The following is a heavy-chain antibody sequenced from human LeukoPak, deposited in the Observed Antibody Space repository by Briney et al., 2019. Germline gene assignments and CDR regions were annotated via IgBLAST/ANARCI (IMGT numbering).Heavy chain of an antibody. Sequence: SVKVSCKASGGTFSRYGINWVRQAPGQGLEWMGGIIPIFGAANYAQKFQGRVTITADTSTNTAYMELGSLRSEDAAVYYCARSPHILTGENFDYWGQGTLLTVSS. CDR2: IIPIFGAA. J-gene: IGHJ4*02. D-gene: IGHD3-9*01. CDR1: GGTFSRYG. CDR3: ARSPHILTGENFDY. V-gene: IGHV1-69*06.